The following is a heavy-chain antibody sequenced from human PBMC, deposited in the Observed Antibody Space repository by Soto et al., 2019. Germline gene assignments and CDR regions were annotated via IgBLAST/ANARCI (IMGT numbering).Heavy chain of an antibody. V-gene: IGHV1-2*02. CDR1: GYTFTDHS. D-gene: IGHD3-3*01. J-gene: IGHJ4*02. CDR2: INPHSGVT. Sequence: QVHLVQSGAEVKKPGASVIVSCKASGYTFTDHSLHWVRQAPGQGLEWMGWINPHSGVTVSAENFGGRVTMTRDTSINTAYMEMGWLRSDDTAMYYCALEMSTITYFHYWGQGTLLTVSS. CDR3: ALEMSTITYFHY.